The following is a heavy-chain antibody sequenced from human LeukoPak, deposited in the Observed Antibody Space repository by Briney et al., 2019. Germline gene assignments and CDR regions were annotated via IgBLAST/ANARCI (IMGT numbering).Heavy chain of an antibody. D-gene: IGHD6-19*01. Sequence: GGSLRLSCAASGFTFSSYSMNWVRQAPGKGLEWVSSISSSSSYIYYADSVKGRFTISRDNAKNSLYLQMNSLRAEDTAVYHCARGMAVAEFDYWGQGTLVTVSS. CDR3: ARGMAVAEFDY. CDR1: GFTFSSYS. J-gene: IGHJ4*02. V-gene: IGHV3-21*01. CDR2: ISSSSSYI.